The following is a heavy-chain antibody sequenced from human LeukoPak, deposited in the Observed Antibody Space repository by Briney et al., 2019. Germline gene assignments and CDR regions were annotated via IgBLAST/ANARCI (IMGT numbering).Heavy chain of an antibody. V-gene: IGHV4-38-2*01. CDR3: ARVYTSWELSAPFVDY. Sequence: SETLSLTCAVSGYSISSGYYWGWIRQPPGKGLEWIGSIYHSGSTYYNPSLKSRVTISVDTSKNQFSLKLSSVTAADTAVYYCARVYTSWELSAPFVDYWGQGTLVTVSS. CDR2: IYHSGST. J-gene: IGHJ4*02. D-gene: IGHD1-26*01. CDR1: GYSISSGYY.